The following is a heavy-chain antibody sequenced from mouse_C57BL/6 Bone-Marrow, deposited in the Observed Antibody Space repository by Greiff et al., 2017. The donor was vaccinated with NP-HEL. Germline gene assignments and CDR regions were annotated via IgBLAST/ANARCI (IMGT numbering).Heavy chain of an antibody. D-gene: IGHD2-2*01. CDR1: GYAFSSSW. J-gene: IGHJ3*01. CDR2: IYPGDGDT. CDR3: ASGKMVTNWFAY. Sequence: VKLVESGPELVKPGASVKISCKASGYAFSSSWMNWVKQRPGKGLEWIGRIYPGDGDTNYNGKFKGKATLTADKSSSTAYMQLSSLTSEDSAVYFCASGKMVTNWFAYWGQGTLVTVSA. V-gene: IGHV1-82*01.